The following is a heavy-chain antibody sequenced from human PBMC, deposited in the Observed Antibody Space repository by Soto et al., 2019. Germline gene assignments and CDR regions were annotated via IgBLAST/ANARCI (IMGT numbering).Heavy chain of an antibody. D-gene: IGHD1-26*01. CDR2: TYYRSKWYY. CDR3: ARGEQYSGRIFDY. Sequence: SQTLSVTWAITGDSVSSNSAGRSWVRQSPSRGLEWLGRTYYRSKWYYEYAVSVRGRITINPDTSKNQYSLQLNSVTPEDTAVYFCARGEQYSGRIFDYWGQGTLVTVS. J-gene: IGHJ4*01. CDR1: GDSVSSNSAG. V-gene: IGHV6-1*01.